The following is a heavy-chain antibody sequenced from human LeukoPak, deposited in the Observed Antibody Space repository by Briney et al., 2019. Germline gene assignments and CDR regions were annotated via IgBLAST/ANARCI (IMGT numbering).Heavy chain of an antibody. D-gene: IGHD3-10*01. J-gene: IGHJ6*03. CDR3: AREGWNYYGSGSLYYYYYMDV. CDR1: SGSISSYY. V-gene: IGHV4-4*07. CDR2: IYTSGST. Sequence: SETLSLTCTVSSGSISSYYWSWIRQPAGKGLEWIGRIYTSGSTNYNPSLKSRVTMSVDTSKNQFSLKLSSVTAADTAVYYCAREGWNYYGSGSLYYYYYMDVWGKGTTVTVSS.